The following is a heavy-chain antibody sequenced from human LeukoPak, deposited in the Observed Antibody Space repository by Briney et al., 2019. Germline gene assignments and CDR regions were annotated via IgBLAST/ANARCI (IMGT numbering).Heavy chain of an antibody. J-gene: IGHJ4*02. CDR1: GFTFSNYD. CDR2: MRNDGSQI. V-gene: IGHV3-30*02. Sequence: GALSLSCVASGFTFSNYDMHWVRQAPGKGLEWVASMRNDGSQIYHADSVKGRFTISRDNSKNTLYLQMNSLRAEDTAVYYCAKAVGELLLLIDYWGQGTLVTVSS. D-gene: IGHD1-26*01. CDR3: AKAVGELLLLIDY.